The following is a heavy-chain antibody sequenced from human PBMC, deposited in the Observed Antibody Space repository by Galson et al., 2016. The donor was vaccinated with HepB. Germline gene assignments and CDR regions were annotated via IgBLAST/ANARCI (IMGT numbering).Heavy chain of an antibody. D-gene: IGHD3-16*01. V-gene: IGHV3-30*03. CDR1: GFSFSTYG. CDR2: ISYDEGSNK. J-gene: IGHJ3*02. Sequence: SLRLSCAASGFSFSTYGMHWVRQAPGKGLEWVAIISYDEGSNKSYGDSVKGRFTISRDNSKNTLYLQMNSLRAEDTAVYYCATSYVWGTYGAFDIWGQGTMVTVSS. CDR3: ATSYVWGTYGAFDI.